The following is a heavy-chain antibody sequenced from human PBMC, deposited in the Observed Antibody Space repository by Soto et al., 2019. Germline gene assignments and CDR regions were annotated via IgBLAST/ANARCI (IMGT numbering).Heavy chain of an antibody. Sequence: GASVKVSCKASGHASTSYAVRWVRQAPGQRLEWMGRIDAGNGNTKYAQKFQGRVTITTDTSTSTAYMELSSLRSEDTAVYYCASSRYCISTSCPPSSFGYYYYGMDVWGQGTTVTVSS. CDR3: ASSRYCISTSCPPSSFGYYYYGMDV. CDR2: IDAGNGNT. J-gene: IGHJ6*02. V-gene: IGHV1-3*01. D-gene: IGHD2-2*01. CDR1: GHASTSYA.